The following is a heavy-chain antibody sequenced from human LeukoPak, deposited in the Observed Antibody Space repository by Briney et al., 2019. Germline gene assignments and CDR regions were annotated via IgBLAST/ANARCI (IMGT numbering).Heavy chain of an antibody. D-gene: IGHD3-10*01. CDR3: ARDRVYGPPNWFDP. J-gene: IGHJ5*02. CDR2: IYYSGST. V-gene: IGHV4-39*07. Sequence: SETLSLTCTVSGGSISSSSYYWGWIRQPPGKGLEWIGSIYYSGSTYCNPSLKSRVTISVDTSKNQFSLKLSSVTAADTAVYYCARDRVYGPPNWFDPWGQGTLVTVSS. CDR1: GGSISSSSYY.